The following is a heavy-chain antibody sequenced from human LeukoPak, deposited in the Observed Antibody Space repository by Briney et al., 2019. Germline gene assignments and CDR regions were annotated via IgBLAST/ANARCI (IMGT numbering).Heavy chain of an antibody. J-gene: IGHJ4*02. CDR1: GFTFSSYS. Sequence: PGGSLRLSCAASGFTFSSYSMNWVRQAPGKGLEWVSSISSSSSYIYYADSVKGRFTISRDNAKNSLYLQMNSLRAEDTAVYYCARDLEANYYDSSGYDYWGQGTLVTVSS. CDR3: ARDLEANYYDSSGYDY. V-gene: IGHV3-21*01. D-gene: IGHD3-22*01. CDR2: ISSSSSYI.